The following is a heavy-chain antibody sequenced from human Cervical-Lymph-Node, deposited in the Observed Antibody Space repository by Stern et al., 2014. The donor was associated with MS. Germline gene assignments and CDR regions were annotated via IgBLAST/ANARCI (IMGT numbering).Heavy chain of an antibody. V-gene: IGHV4-39*01. D-gene: IGHD3-22*01. CDR1: GGSISSSSYY. CDR3: ARWAYSSGWYNWFDP. Sequence: QLQLQESGPGLVKPSETLSLTCTVSGGSISSSSYYWGWIRQPPGKGLEWLGSTDYSGSTYYNASLKSRATMSIGTPKNQFSRKQSSVTAADTAVYYCARWAYSSGWYNWFDPWGQGTLVTVSS. CDR2: TDYSGST. J-gene: IGHJ5*02.